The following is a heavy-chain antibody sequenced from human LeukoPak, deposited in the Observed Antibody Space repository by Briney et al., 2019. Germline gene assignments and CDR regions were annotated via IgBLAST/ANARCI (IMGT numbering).Heavy chain of an antibody. V-gene: IGHV3-33*06. CDR2: IWYDGLNK. D-gene: IGHD5-12*01. CDR3: AKTSGYRRFDP. J-gene: IGHJ5*02. CDR1: GFTFSSYS. Sequence: PGGSLRLSCAASGFTFSSYSMHWVRQAPGRGLEWVALIWYDGLNKYYADSVKGRFTISRDNSKNILYLQMNSLRAEDTAVYYCAKTSGYRRFDPWGQGTLVTVSS.